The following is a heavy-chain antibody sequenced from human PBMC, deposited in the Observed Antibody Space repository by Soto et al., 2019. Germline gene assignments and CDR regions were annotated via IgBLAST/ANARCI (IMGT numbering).Heavy chain of an antibody. CDR1: GYTFTSYD. V-gene: IGHV1-8*01. CDR3: ARGRQATMYDFWSGYYRYYYYYGMDV. J-gene: IGHJ6*02. CDR2: MNPNSGNT. Sequence: QVQLVQSGAEVKKPGASVKVSCKASGYTFTSYDINWVRQATGQGLEWMGWMNPNSGNTGYAQKFQGRVTMTRNTSISTAYMELSSLRSEDTAVYYCARGRQATMYDFWSGYYRYYYYYGMDVWGQGTTVTVSS. D-gene: IGHD3-3*01.